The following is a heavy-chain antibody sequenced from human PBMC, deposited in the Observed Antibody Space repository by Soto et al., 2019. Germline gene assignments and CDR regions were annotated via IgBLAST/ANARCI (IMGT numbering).Heavy chain of an antibody. Sequence: QVQLVQSGAEVKKPGASVKVSCKASGYTFTSYDINWVRQATGQGREWMGWMNPNSGNTGYAQKFQGRVTMTRNTSISTAYMELSSLRSEDTAVYYCARGVRGGLNWNYEEYEAFDIWGQGTMVTVSS. D-gene: IGHD1-7*01. V-gene: IGHV1-8*01. CDR1: GYTFTSYD. CDR2: MNPNSGNT. CDR3: ARGVRGGLNWNYEEYEAFDI. J-gene: IGHJ3*02.